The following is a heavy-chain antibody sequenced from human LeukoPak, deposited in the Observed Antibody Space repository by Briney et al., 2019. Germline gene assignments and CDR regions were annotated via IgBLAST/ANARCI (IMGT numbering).Heavy chain of an antibody. D-gene: IGHD1-26*01. CDR2: ISSSSSYI. V-gene: IGHV3-21*01. CDR1: GFTFSSYS. CDR3: ARAPRGSYFGLDY. J-gene: IGHJ4*02. Sequence: GGSLRLSCAASGFTFSSYSMNWVRRAPGKGLEWVSSISSSSSYIYYADSVKGRFTISRDNAKNSLYLQMNSLRAEDTAVYYCARAPRGSYFGLDYWGQGTLVTVSS.